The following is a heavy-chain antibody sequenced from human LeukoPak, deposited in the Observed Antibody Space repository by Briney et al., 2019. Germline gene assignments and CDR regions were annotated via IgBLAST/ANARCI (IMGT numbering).Heavy chain of an antibody. CDR1: GYTFTAYY. Sequence: ASVKVSCKASGYTFTAYYMHWVRQAPGQGLEWVGWINPNNGGTNYAQKFQGRVTMTRDTSISTAYMEVSRLRSDDTAVYYCASIGGTSLDYWGQGTLVTVSS. CDR3: ASIGGTSLDY. V-gene: IGHV1-2*02. CDR2: INPNNGGT. D-gene: IGHD4-23*01. J-gene: IGHJ4*02.